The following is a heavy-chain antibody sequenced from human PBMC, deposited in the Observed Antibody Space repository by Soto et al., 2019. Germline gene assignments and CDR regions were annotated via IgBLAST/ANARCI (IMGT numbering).Heavy chain of an antibody. D-gene: IGHD3-10*01. CDR2: ISSSGSTI. V-gene: IGHV3-11*01. CDR1: GFTFSDYY. CDR3: AXGLNDYVDAFDI. J-gene: IGHJ3*02. Sequence: QVQLVESGGGLVKPGGSLRLSCAASGFTFSDYYMSWIRQAPGKGLEWVSYISSSGSTIYYADSVKGRFTXSRDNAKXXXXXXXXXXXXXXXAVYYCAXGLNDYVDAFDIWGQGTMVTVSS.